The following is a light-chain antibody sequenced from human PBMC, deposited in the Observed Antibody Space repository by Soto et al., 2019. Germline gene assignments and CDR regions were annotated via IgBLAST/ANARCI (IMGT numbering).Light chain of an antibody. CDR3: SSYTTSSTLVI. J-gene: IGLJ2*01. Sequence: QSVLTQPASVSGSPGQSITISCTGTGTDSYIYVSWYQQHPGKAPKLLIYDVSNRPSGVSDRFSGSKSGNTASLTISGLQADDEADYHCSSYTTSSTLVIFGGGTKVTVL. V-gene: IGLV2-14*01. CDR1: GTDSYIY. CDR2: DVS.